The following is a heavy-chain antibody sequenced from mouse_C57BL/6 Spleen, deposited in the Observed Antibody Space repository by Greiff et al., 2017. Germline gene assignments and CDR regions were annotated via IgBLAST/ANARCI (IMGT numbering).Heavy chain of an antibody. CDR1: GFTFSSYA. Sequence: EVKLVESGGGLVKPGGSLKLSCAASGFTFSSYAMSWVRQTPEKRLEWVATISDGGSYTYYPDNVKGRFTISRDNARNNLFLQMSHMESEDTAMYYCARESYDDYAMDYWGQGTSVTVSS. D-gene: IGHD2-12*01. V-gene: IGHV5-4*01. CDR2: ISDGGSYT. CDR3: ARESYDDYAMDY. J-gene: IGHJ4*01.